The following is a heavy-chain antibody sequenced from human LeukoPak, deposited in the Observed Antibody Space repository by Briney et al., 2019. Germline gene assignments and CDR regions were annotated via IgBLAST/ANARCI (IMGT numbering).Heavy chain of an antibody. CDR2: INPNSGGT. CDR3: ARVGSGSDVGYFDY. Sequence: ASVKVSCKASGYTFTGYYMHWVRQAPGQGLEWMGWINPNSGGTNYAQKFQGRVTMTRDTSISTAYMELSRLRSDDTAVYYCARVGSGSDVGYFDYWGQGTLVTVSS. D-gene: IGHD1-26*01. CDR1: GYTFTGYY. V-gene: IGHV1-2*02. J-gene: IGHJ4*02.